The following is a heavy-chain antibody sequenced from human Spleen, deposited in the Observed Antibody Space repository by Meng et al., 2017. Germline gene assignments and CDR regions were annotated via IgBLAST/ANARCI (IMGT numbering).Heavy chain of an antibody. Sequence: QVQLVQSGAEVKKPGSSVKVSCKASGGTFSNYALSWVRQAPGQGLQWMGWINIYNGITNYGRNFQGRVTLTTDTSTSTGYMELRSLTSDDTAVYYCATRGNPYLDRWGQGTLVTASS. CDR2: INIYNGIT. J-gene: IGHJ4*02. CDR1: GGTFSNYA. V-gene: IGHV1-18*01. CDR3: ATRGNPYLDR.